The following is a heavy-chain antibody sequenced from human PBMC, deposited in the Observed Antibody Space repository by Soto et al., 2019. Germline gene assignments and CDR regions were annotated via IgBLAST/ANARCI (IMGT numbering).Heavy chain of an antibody. CDR1: GFTFSSSA. D-gene: IGHD5-12*01. CDR2: IRGTNGNT. J-gene: IGHJ5*02. V-gene: IGHV3-23*01. Sequence: EVQLLESGGGLVQPGGSLRLSCAASGFTFSSSAMSWVRQAPGKGLEWVSAIRGTNGNTHYAESVKGRLTISRDNSNNPLYLQMNFLRAEDTAVYYCAKCTVDTIVTRGWCNWLDTWGQGTLVIVSS. CDR3: AKCTVDTIVTRGWCNWLDT.